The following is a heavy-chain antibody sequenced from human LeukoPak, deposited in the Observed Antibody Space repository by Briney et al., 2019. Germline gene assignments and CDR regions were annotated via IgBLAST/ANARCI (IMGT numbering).Heavy chain of an antibody. CDR1: GFTFSRYW. Sequence: PGGSLRLSCAASGFTFSRYWMHWVRQAPGKELVWVSRINSDGSSTTYADSVKGRLTICRDNAKNTLYLQMNNLRAEDTAVYYCARDLSSGYYPELFDYWGQGTLVTVSS. CDR3: ARDLSSGYYPELFDY. D-gene: IGHD3-22*01. CDR2: INSDGSST. V-gene: IGHV3-74*01. J-gene: IGHJ4*02.